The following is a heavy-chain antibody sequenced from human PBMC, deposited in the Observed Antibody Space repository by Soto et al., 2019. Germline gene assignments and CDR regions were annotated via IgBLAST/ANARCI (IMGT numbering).Heavy chain of an antibody. D-gene: IGHD3-10*01. CDR2: ISDDGRTT. Sequence: EVQLLESGGGLVQPGGSLRLSCAASGFTFASYAMSWVRQAPGKGLEWVSSISDDGRTTYFADSVKGRISISRDNSKNALFLQMNSLQVDDMAKHFCASSGGDGKPHDDWGKGALVTFSS. CDR1: GFTFASYA. CDR3: ASSGGDGKPHDD. J-gene: IGHJ4*02. V-gene: IGHV3-23*01.